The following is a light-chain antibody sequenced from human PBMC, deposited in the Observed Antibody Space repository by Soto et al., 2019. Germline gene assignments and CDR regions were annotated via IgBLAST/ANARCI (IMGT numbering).Light chain of an antibody. J-gene: IGKJ2*01. CDR2: GAS. V-gene: IGKV3-15*01. Sequence: DIVITQSTATLSVSPGERATLSCRASQSVSRNLAWYQQKPGQAPRLLVYGASTRATGIPARFSGSGSGTEFTLTISSLQSEDFAVYYCQQYNNWPMYTFGQGTKLEIK. CDR1: QSVSRN. CDR3: QQYNNWPMYT.